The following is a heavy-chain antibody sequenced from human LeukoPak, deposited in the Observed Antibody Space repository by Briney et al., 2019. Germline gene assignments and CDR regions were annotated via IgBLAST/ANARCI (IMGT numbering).Heavy chain of an antibody. D-gene: IGHD6-19*01. CDR3: ARVGYSSGWRAPDFDY. Sequence: GGSLRLSCAASGFTFSSYGMSWVRQAPGKGLEWVSAISGSGGSTYYADSVKGRFTISRDNSKNTLYLQMNSLRAEDTAVYYCARVGYSSGWRAPDFDYWGQGTLVTVSS. CDR2: ISGSGGST. V-gene: IGHV3-23*01. J-gene: IGHJ4*02. CDR1: GFTFSSYG.